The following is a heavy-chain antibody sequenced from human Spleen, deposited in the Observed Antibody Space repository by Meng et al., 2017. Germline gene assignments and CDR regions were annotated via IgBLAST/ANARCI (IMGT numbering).Heavy chain of an antibody. D-gene: IGHD2-2*01. V-gene: IGHV1-69*05. CDR1: GYTFTSYG. CDR2: IIPIFGTA. Sequence: SVKVSCKGSGYTFTSYGISWVRQAPGQGLEWMGGIIPIFGTANYAQKFQGRVTITTDESTSTAYMELSSLRSEDTAVYYCARVRIRCSSTSCFSALDYYYGMDVWGQGTTVTVSS. CDR3: ARVRIRCSSTSCFSALDYYYGMDV. J-gene: IGHJ6*02.